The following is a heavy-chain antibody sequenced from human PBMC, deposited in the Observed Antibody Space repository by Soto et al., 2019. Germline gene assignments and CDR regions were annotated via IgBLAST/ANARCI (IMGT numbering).Heavy chain of an antibody. V-gene: IGHV5-51*01. CDR2: IYPGDSDT. J-gene: IGHJ6*02. Sequence: GESLKISCKGSGYSFTSYWIGWVRQMPGKGLEWMGIIYPGDSDTRYSPSFQGQVTISADKSISTAYLQWSSLKASDTAMYYCARHRVEQQLVRPKGGYYYYGMDVWGQGTTVTVSS. CDR3: ARHRVEQQLVRPKGGYYYYGMDV. CDR1: GYSFTSYW. D-gene: IGHD6-13*01.